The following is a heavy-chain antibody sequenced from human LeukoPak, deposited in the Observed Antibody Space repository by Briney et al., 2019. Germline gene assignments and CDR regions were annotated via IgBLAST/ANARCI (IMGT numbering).Heavy chain of an antibody. CDR2: INRDGSGT. V-gene: IGHV3-74*01. CDR1: GFSFSYFW. D-gene: IGHD1-26*01. J-gene: IGHJ3*02. CDR3: TRELEYRGSPDDAFDI. Sequence: PGGSLRLSCAASGFSFSYFWMHWVRQAPGKGLVWVSRINRDGSGTSYADSVKGRFTISRDNAKNTLSLQMNSLRAKDTAVYYCTRELEYRGSPDDAFDIWGQGTMVTVSS.